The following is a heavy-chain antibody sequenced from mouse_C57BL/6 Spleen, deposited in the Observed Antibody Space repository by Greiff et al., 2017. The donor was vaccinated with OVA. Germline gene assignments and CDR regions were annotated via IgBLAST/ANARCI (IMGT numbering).Heavy chain of an antibody. V-gene: IGHV1-39*01. Sequence: VHVKQSGPELVKPGASVKISCKASGYSFTDYNMNWVKQSNGKSLEWIGVINPNYGTTSYNQKFKGKATLTVDQSSSTAYMQLNSLTSEDSAVYYCEEVTEAYAMDYWGQGTSVTVPS. CDR3: EEVTEAYAMDY. CDR1: GYSFTDYN. J-gene: IGHJ4*01. D-gene: IGHD2-2*01. CDR2: INPNYGTT.